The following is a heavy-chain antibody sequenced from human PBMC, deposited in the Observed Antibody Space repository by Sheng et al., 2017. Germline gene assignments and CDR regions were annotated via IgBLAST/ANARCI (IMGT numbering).Heavy chain of an antibody. CDR3: VRDRDGYNW. CDR2: IDNDGKTT. Sequence: EVQLVESGGGLVQPGGSLRLSCAASGFIFSQYLMHWVRQVPGKWLVWVSRIDNDGKTTHYADSVKGRFTISRDNAKNTLYLQMNSLRAEDTAVYYCVRDRDGYNWWGQGTLVTVSS. D-gene: IGHD1-20*01. CDR1: GFIFSQYL. J-gene: IGHJ4*02. V-gene: IGHV3-74*01.